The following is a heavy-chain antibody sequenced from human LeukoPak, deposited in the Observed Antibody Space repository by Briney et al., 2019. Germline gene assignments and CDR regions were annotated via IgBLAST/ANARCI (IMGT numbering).Heavy chain of an antibody. D-gene: IGHD6-13*01. V-gene: IGHV1-8*01. Sequence: ASVKVSCKASGYTFTSYDINWVRQATGQGLEWMGWMNPNSGNTGYAQKFQGRVTMTRNTSIGTAYMELSSLRSEGTAVYYCARVRAWQQPRGGVQHWGQGTLVTVSS. J-gene: IGHJ1*01. CDR2: MNPNSGNT. CDR1: GYTFTSYD. CDR3: ARVRAWQQPRGGVQH.